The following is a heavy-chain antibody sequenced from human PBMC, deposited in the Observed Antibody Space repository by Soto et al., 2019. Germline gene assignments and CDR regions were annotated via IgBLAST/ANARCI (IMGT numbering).Heavy chain of an antibody. D-gene: IGHD3-10*01. CDR1: GFTFSSYA. Sequence: QVQLVESGGGVVQPGRSLRLSCAASGFTFSSYAMHWVRQAPGKGLEWVAVISYDGSNKYYADSVKGRLTISRDNSKNTLYLQMKSLRVEDTAVYYCARDRVTMVRGVIITRKGFDYWGQGTLVTVSS. CDR2: ISYDGSNK. V-gene: IGHV3-30-3*01. J-gene: IGHJ4*02. CDR3: ARDRVTMVRGVIITRKGFDY.